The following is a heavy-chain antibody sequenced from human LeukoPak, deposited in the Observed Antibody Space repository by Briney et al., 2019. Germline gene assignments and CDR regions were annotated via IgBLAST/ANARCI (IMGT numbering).Heavy chain of an antibody. D-gene: IGHD5-18*01. CDR3: ARVRRGGESGYSFRNYFYYYMDV. CDR1: GGSFSGFY. J-gene: IGHJ6*03. CDR2: INHSGSP. Sequence: RPSETLSLTCAVYGGSFSGFYWSWIRQPPGKGLEWIGEINHSGSPKYNPSLKSRVTILLDQPKNQFSLKLRSATAADTDVYYCARVRRGGESGYSFRNYFYYYMDVWGKGTTVTVSS. V-gene: IGHV4-34*01.